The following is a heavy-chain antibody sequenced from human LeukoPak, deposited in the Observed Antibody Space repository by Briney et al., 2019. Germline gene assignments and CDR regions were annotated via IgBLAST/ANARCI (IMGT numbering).Heavy chain of an antibody. D-gene: IGHD3-3*01. CDR1: GGSFSGYY. Sequence: PSETLSLTCAVYGGSFSGYYWSWIRQPPGKGLEWIGEINHSGSTNYNPSLKSRVTISVDTSKNQFSLKLSSVTAADTAVYYCARVPYYDFWSGYNYFDYWGQGTLVTVSS. V-gene: IGHV4-34*01. CDR2: INHSGST. CDR3: ARVPYYDFWSGYNYFDY. J-gene: IGHJ4*02.